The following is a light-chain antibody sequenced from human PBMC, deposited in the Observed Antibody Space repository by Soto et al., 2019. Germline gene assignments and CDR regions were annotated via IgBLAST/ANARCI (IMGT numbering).Light chain of an antibody. CDR1: SSNIGAGYE. CDR2: ENN. Sequence: QSVLTQPPSVSEGPGQRVPISCTGSSSNIGAGYEAHWYQQVPGTAPKLLIYENNNRPSGVPDRFSGSKSGTSASLAITGLQAEDEAEYYCQSYDSSLSGYVFGTGTKLTVL. V-gene: IGLV1-40*01. CDR3: QSYDSSLSGYV. J-gene: IGLJ1*01.